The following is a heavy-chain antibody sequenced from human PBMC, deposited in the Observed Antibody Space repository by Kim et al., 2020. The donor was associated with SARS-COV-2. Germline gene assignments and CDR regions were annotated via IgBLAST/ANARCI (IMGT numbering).Heavy chain of an antibody. CDR1: GGSFSGYY. D-gene: IGHD3-10*01. V-gene: IGHV4-34*01. J-gene: IGHJ6*02. CDR3: ARGLGVITYYYYYYGMDV. Sequence: SETLSLTCAVYGGSFSGYYWSWIRQPPGKGLEWIGEINHSGSTNYNPSLKSRVTISVDTSKNQFSLKLSSVTAADTAVYYCARGLGVITYYYYYYGMDVWGQGTTVTVSS. CDR2: INHSGST.